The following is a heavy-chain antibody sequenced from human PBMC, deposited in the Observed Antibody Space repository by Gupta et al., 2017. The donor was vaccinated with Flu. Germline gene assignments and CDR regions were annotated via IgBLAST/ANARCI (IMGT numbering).Heavy chain of an antibody. CDR3: ARVSEERWSGYYFQYWFDY. J-gene: IGHJ4*02. V-gene: IGHV4-31*02. CDR2: ISYSGST. D-gene: IGHD3-3*01. Sequence: WSWIRQHPGKGLEWIGYISYSGSTDYNPSLKSRVTISEHTSKNQYSLKVSSVTAADTAVYYCARVSEERWSGYYFQYWFDYWGQGTLVTVSS.